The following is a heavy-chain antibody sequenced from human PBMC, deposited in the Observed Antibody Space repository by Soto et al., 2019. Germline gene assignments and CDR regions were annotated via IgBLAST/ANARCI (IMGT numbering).Heavy chain of an antibody. Sequence: QVQLVDSGGGLVQPGRSLRLSCAASGFTFTTFAMHWVRQAPGKGLEWVAAISANGNNQIYGHSVKGRFTISRDDSKNTVNLQINSVRVEDTARYYCVRETADDGSRAPCWVPLQHCGQGTLVTVSS. J-gene: IGHJ1*01. D-gene: IGHD6-25*01. CDR1: GFTFTTFA. CDR2: ISANGNNQ. V-gene: IGHV3-30*04. CDR3: VRETADDGSRAPCWVPLQH.